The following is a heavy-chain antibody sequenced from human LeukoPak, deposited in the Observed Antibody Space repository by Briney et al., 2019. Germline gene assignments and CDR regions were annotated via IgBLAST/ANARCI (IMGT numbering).Heavy chain of an antibody. D-gene: IGHD5-12*01. J-gene: IGHJ4*02. Sequence: SETLSLTCTVSGGSISSDYWSSIRQPPGKRLEWIGRIYTSRSNNYNSSLKSRVTMSVDTSKNQFSLKLSSVTAADTAVYYCARGRPKRGYSGYDFWGQGTLVTVSS. CDR2: IYTSRSN. CDR1: GGSISSDY. V-gene: IGHV4-4*07. CDR3: ARGRPKRGYSGYDF.